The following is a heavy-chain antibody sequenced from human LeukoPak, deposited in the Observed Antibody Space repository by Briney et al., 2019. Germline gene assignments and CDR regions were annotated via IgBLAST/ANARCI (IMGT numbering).Heavy chain of an antibody. CDR3: ARVGPRGLRYFRNFAMDV. J-gene: IGHJ6*04. Sequence: SETLSLTCAVYGGSFSGYSWGWICEPPGKGLGWGGGINHSGSTHYKPSLKSRVTISVDPSKNQFSLKLSSVTAADTAVYYCARVGPRGLRYFRNFAMDVWGKGTTVTVSS. D-gene: IGHD3-9*01. V-gene: IGHV4-34*01. CDR2: INHSGST. CDR1: GGSFSGYS.